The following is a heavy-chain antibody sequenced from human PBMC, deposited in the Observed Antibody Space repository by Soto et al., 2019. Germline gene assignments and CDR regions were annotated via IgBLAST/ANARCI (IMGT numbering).Heavy chain of an antibody. D-gene: IGHD2-21*02. J-gene: IGHJ4*02. CDR2: ISYDGSNK. CDR1: GFTFSSYA. V-gene: IGHV3-30-3*01. CDR3: ARDLGGIVVVTAIMDYYFDY. Sequence: GGSLRLSCAASGFTFSSYAMHWVRQAPGKGLEWVAVISYDGSNKYYADSVKGRFTISRDNSKNTLYLQMNSLRAEDTAVYYCARDLGGIVVVTAIMDYYFDYWGQGTLVTVSS.